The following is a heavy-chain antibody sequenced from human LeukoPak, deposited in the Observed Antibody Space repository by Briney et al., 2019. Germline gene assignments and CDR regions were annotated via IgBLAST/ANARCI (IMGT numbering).Heavy chain of an antibody. Sequence: SETLSLTCTVSGGSISSSSYYWGWIRQPPGKGLEWIGSIYYSGSTYYNPSLKSRVTISVDTSKNQFSLKLSSVTAADTAVYYCARDRGGLRVELSFDPWGQGTLVTVSS. D-gene: IGHD1-7*01. J-gene: IGHJ5*02. CDR2: IYYSGST. CDR3: ARDRGGLRVELSFDP. V-gene: IGHV4-39*07. CDR1: GGSISSSSYY.